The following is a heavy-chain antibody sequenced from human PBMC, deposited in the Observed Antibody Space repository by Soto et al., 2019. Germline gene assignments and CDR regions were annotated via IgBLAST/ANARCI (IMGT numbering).Heavy chain of an antibody. Sequence: ASVKVSCKTSGDTFTDYKLHWMRQAPGQGLEWMGWVDPNGGGAYATQKFQGSVTMTWDTSIATAYLEVNRLTTDDTALYYCARDKITGLFDYWGQGTLVTVSS. CDR2: VDPNGGGA. CDR3: ARDKITGLFDY. D-gene: IGHD2-8*02. J-gene: IGHJ4*02. CDR1: GDTFTDYK. V-gene: IGHV1-2*04.